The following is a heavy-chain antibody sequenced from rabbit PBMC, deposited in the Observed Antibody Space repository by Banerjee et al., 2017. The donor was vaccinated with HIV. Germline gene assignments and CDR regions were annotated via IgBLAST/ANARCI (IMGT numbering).Heavy chain of an antibody. CDR2: MGTRTGNT. D-gene: IGHD7-1*01. Sequence: QSLEESGGDLVKPGASLTLTCTASGIDFSSSYWICWVRQAPGKGLEWIACMGTRTGNTYYASWAKGRFTISKTSSTTVTLQMTSLTAADTATYFCARDPFSTDNGLVLWGPGTLVTVS. CDR1: GIDFSSSYW. V-gene: IGHV1S40*01. J-gene: IGHJ4*01. CDR3: ARDPFSTDNGLVL.